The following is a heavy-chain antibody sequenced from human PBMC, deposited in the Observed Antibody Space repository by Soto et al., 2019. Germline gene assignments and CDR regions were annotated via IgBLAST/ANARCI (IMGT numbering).Heavy chain of an antibody. D-gene: IGHD3-10*01. CDR3: ARQKRGGLLWFGELTWYYGMDV. V-gene: IGHV1-2*04. CDR1: GYTFTGYY. Sequence: ASVKVSCKASGYTFTGYYMRWVRQAPGQGLEWMGWINPNSGGTNYAQKFQGWVTMTRDTSISTAYMELSRLRSDDTAVYYCARQKRGGLLWFGELTWYYGMDVWGQGTTVTVSS. J-gene: IGHJ6*02. CDR2: INPNSGGT.